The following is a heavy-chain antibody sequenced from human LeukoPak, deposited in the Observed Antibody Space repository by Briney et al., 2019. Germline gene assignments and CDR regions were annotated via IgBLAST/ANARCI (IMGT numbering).Heavy chain of an antibody. CDR2: ISSSSSYI. D-gene: IGHD5-18*01. CDR3: ARDPRGYSYGPY. J-gene: IGHJ4*02. CDR1: GFTFSSYS. Sequence: GGSLRLSCAASGFTFSSYSMNWVRQAPGKGLEWVSSISSSSSYIYYADSVKVRFTISKDNAKNSLYLQMNSLRAEDTAVYYCARDPRGYSYGPYWGQGTLVTVSS. V-gene: IGHV3-21*01.